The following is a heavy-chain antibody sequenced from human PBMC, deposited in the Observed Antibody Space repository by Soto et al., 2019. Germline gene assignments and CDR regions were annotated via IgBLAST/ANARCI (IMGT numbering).Heavy chain of an antibody. CDR2: IRSKAYGGTT. Sequence: HPGGSLRLSCTASGFTFGDYAMSWVRQAPGKGLEWVGFIRSKAYGGTTEYAASVKGRFTISRDDSKSIAYLQMNSLKTEDTAVYYCTREVGNTYYYGSGSYSFYYYYYGMDVWGQGTTVTVSS. V-gene: IGHV3-49*04. CDR3: TREVGNTYYYGSGSYSFYYYYYGMDV. J-gene: IGHJ6*02. D-gene: IGHD3-10*01. CDR1: GFTFGDYA.